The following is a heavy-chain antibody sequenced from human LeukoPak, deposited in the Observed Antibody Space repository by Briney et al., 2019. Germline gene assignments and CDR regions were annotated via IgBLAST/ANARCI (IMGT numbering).Heavy chain of an antibody. J-gene: IGHJ5*02. CDR3: ARALGYCSSTSCSGPFDP. D-gene: IGHD2-2*01. V-gene: IGHV4-59*01. CDR1: GGSISSYY. Sequence: SETLSLTCTVSGGSISSYYWSWIRQPPGKGLEWIGCIYYSGSTNYNPSLKSRVTISVDTSKNQFSLKLSSVTAADTAVYYCARALGYCSSTSCSGPFDPWGQGTLVTVSS. CDR2: IYYSGST.